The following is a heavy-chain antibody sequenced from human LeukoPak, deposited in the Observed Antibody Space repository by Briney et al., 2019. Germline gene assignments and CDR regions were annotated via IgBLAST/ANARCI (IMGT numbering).Heavy chain of an antibody. Sequence: GGSLRLSCAASGFTLSSYSMNWVRQAPGKGLEWVSSISSSSSYIYYADSVKGRFTISRDNAKNSLYLQMNSLRAEDTAVYYCAREDCSSTSCYFSEYNWFDPWGQGTLVTVSS. J-gene: IGHJ5*02. V-gene: IGHV3-21*01. CDR3: AREDCSSTSCYFSEYNWFDP. D-gene: IGHD2-2*01. CDR2: ISSSSSYI. CDR1: GFTLSSYS.